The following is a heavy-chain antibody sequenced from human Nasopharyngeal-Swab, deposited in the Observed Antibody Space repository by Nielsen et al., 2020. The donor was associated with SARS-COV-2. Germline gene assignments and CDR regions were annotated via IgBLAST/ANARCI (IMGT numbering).Heavy chain of an antibody. CDR1: GFIFSASA. Sequence: ESLKISCAASGFIFSASAMHWARQAPGKGLEWLGRIGDKDHNYATTYGASVKGRFTISRDDSKNTAFLQMDSLKTEDTALYYCTTDFYFDYWGQGTLVTVSS. V-gene: IGHV3-73*01. J-gene: IGHJ4*02. CDR2: IGDKDHNYAT. CDR3: TTDFYFDY.